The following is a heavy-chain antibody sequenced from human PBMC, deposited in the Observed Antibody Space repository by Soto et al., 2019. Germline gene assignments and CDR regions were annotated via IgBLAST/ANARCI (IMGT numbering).Heavy chain of an antibody. CDR2: TYYSGST. D-gene: IGHD6-13*01. CDR3: ARLPRRGYSSSWYL. Sequence: SETLSLTCTVSGGSISSSSYYWGWIRQPPGKGLEWIGSTYYSGSTHYNPSLKSRVTISVDTSKNQFSLKLSSVTAADTAVYYCARLPRRGYSSSWYLWGQGTLVTVSS. CDR1: GGSISSSSYY. V-gene: IGHV4-39*01. J-gene: IGHJ4*02.